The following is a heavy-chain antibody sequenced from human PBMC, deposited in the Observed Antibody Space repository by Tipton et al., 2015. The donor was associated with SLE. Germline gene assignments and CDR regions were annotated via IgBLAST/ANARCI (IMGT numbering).Heavy chain of an antibody. D-gene: IGHD1-14*01. CDR3: ARHTGASPFDY. CDR1: GGSISSGGYS. J-gene: IGHJ4*01. Sequence: LRLSCAVSGGSISSGGYSWSWIRQPPGKGLEWIGYIYHNGNTYYKPSLKSRVTMSVDRSKNQFSLKLSSVTAADTAVYYCARHTGASPFDYWGQGTLVTVSS. V-gene: IGHV4-30-2*01. CDR2: IYHNGNT.